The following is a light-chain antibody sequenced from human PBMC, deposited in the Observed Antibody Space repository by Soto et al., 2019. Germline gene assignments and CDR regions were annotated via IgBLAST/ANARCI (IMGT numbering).Light chain of an antibody. CDR2: DAS. CDR3: QQRSNWPLT. V-gene: IGKV3-11*01. CDR1: QSVGIF. J-gene: IGKJ3*01. Sequence: EIVLTQSPATLSLAPGERATLSCRASQSVGIFLAWYQQKPGQAPRLLIYDASNRATGIPGRLSGGESGTDFTLTISSLEPEDFAVYYCQQRSNWPLTFXPGTKVDIK.